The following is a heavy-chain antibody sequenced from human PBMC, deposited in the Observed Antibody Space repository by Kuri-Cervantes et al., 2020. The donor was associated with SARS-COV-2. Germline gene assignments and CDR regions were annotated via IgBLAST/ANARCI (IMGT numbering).Heavy chain of an antibody. CDR2: ISGSGGST. Sequence: GGSLRLSCAASGFTFSSYAMSWVRQAPGKGLEWVSAISGSGGSTYYADSVKGRFTISRDNSKNTLYLQMDSLRAEDTAVYYCAKTEQMGGAFDIWGQGTMVTVSS. CDR1: GFTFSSYA. J-gene: IGHJ3*02. D-gene: IGHD6-13*01. V-gene: IGHV3-23*01. CDR3: AKTEQMGGAFDI.